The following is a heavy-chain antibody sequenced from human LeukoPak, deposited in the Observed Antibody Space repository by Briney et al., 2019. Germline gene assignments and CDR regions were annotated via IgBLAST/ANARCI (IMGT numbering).Heavy chain of an antibody. V-gene: IGHV4-59*01. Sequence: PSGTLSLTCTVSGGSISSYYWSWIRQPPGKGLEWIGYIYYSGSTNYNPSLKSRVTISVDTSKNQFSLKLSSVTAADTAVYYCARGFRRDGYNYIDYWGQGTLVTVSS. CDR1: GGSISSYY. CDR2: IYYSGST. D-gene: IGHD5-24*01. CDR3: ARGFRRDGYNYIDY. J-gene: IGHJ4*02.